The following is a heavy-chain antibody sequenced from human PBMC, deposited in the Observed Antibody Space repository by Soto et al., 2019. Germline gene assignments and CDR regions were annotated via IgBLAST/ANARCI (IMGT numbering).Heavy chain of an antibody. J-gene: IGHJ5*02. Sequence: PSETLSLTCTVSGGSISSYYWSWIRQLPGKGLEWIGYIYYSGSTNYNPSLKSRVTISVDTSKNQFSLKLSSVTAADTAVYYCARKRVVAAAGNWFDPWGQGTLVTVSS. CDR1: GGSISSYY. CDR2: IYYSGST. V-gene: IGHV4-59*01. D-gene: IGHD6-13*01. CDR3: ARKRVVAAAGNWFDP.